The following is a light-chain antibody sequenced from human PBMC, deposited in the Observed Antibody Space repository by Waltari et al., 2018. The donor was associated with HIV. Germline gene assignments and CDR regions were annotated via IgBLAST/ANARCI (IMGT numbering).Light chain of an antibody. CDR1: QSIRAY. Sequence: DIQATQSPSFLPASLGARITITCRTSQSIRAYLNWYQPIPGKAPRLLIYAASTLQAGIPSRFTGTGTGTHFTLAISRVEPEDFASYSYQQTFRVPRSLGQGT. CDR2: AAS. J-gene: IGKJ5*01. V-gene: IGKV1-39*01. CDR3: QQTFRVPRS.